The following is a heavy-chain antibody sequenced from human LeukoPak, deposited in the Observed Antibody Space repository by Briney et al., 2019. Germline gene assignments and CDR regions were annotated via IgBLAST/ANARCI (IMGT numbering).Heavy chain of an antibody. CDR1: GGSISSYY. Sequence: SETLSLTCTVSGGSISSYYWSWIRQPPGKGLEWIGYIYYSGSTNYNPSLKCRVTISVDTSKNQYSLKLSSVTAADTAVYYCARGPGSSWLDYWGQGTLVTVSS. CDR2: IYYSGST. CDR3: ARGPGSSWLDY. J-gene: IGHJ4*02. D-gene: IGHD6-13*01. V-gene: IGHV4-59*08.